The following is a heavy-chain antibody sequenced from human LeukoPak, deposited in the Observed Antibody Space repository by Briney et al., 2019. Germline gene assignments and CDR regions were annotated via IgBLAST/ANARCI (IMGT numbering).Heavy chain of an antibody. CDR1: GGSISSSNYY. CDR3: ARNFSSGWFDY. Sequence: SETLSLTCTVSGGSISSSNYYWGWIRQPPGKGLEWIGSIYYSGSTSYNPSLKSRVTISVDTSKNQFSLKLSSVAAADTAVYYCARNFSSGWFDYWGQGTLVTVSS. CDR2: IYYSGST. V-gene: IGHV4-39*07. D-gene: IGHD6-19*01. J-gene: IGHJ4*02.